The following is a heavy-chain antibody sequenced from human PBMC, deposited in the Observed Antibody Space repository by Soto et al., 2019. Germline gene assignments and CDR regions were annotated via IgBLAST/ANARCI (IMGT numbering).Heavy chain of an antibody. D-gene: IGHD2-15*01. CDR2: IYYSGST. Sequence: SETLSLTCTVSGGSISSYYWSWIRQPPGKGLEWIGYIYYSGSTNYNPSLKSRVTISVDTSKNQFSLKLSSVTAADTAVYYCARDQGVDRYYYYGMDVWGQGTTVTVSS. CDR1: GGSISSYY. V-gene: IGHV4-59*01. CDR3: ARDQGVDRYYYYGMDV. J-gene: IGHJ6*02.